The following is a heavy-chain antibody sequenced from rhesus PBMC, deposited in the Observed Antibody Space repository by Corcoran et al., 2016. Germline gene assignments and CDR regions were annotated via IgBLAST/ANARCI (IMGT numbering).Heavy chain of an antibody. CDR1: GGFISSSTW. V-gene: IGHV4-65*02. D-gene: IGHD4-35*01. Sequence: QVQLQESGPGLVKPSETLSLTCAVSGGFISSSTWWCWIRQPPGTGLEWIGDIGGSRSSTYYNPSLKSRVTISNDTSKNQFSLKLSSVTAADTAVYYCARLPYGNYYFDYWGQGVLVTVSS. J-gene: IGHJ4*01. CDR2: IGGSRSST. CDR3: ARLPYGNYYFDY.